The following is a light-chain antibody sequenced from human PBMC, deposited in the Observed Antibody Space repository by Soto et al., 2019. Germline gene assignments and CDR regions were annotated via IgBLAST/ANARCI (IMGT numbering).Light chain of an antibody. V-gene: IGLV2-8*01. CDR3: SSYAGSLYV. CDR1: SSDIGDYNY. Sequence: QSALTQPPSASGSPGQSVTISCTGTSSDIGDYNYVSWYQQHPGKAPKLMIYEVSKRPSGVPDRFSGSKSGNTASLTVSGHQAEDEADYYCSSYAGSLYVFGTGIKLTVL. J-gene: IGLJ1*01. CDR2: EVS.